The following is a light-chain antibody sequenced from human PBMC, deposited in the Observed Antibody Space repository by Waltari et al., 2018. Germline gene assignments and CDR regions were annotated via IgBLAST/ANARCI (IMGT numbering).Light chain of an antibody. CDR2: QDT. V-gene: IGLV3-1*01. Sequence: DLTQPPSVSVSPGQTANITCSGERLADKFVCWYQQRPGQSPVLVIYQDTWRPSGIPERFFGSNSGNTATLTISGTQATDEADFYCQAWDSRNAAVLFGGGTKLTVL. CDR1: RLADKF. CDR3: QAWDSRNAAVL. J-gene: IGLJ2*01.